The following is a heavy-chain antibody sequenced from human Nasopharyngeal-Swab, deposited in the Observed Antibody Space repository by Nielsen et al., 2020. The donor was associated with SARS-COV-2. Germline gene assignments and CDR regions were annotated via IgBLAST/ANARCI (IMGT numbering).Heavy chain of an antibody. V-gene: IGHV1-18*01. D-gene: IGHD3-10*01. J-gene: IGHJ5*02. CDR3: ATEFYGSGSYYSNWFDP. CDR1: GYTFTSYG. Sequence: ASVKVSCKASGYTFTSYGISWVRQAPGQGLEWMGWISAYNGNTNYAQKLQGRVTMTTDTSTSIAYMELRSLRSDDTAVYYCATEFYGSGSYYSNWFDPWGQGTLSPSPQ. CDR2: ISAYNGNT.